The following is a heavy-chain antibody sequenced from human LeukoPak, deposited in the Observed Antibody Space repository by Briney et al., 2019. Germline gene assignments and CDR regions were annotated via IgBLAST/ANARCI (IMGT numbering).Heavy chain of an antibody. CDR1: GFSFSSYE. V-gene: IGHV3-48*03. D-gene: IGHD1-20*01. J-gene: IGHJ4*02. Sequence: PGGSLRLSCAASGFSFSSYEMNWVRQAPGKGLESVSYISTSGSTIYYADSVKGRFTISRDNARNSLYLQMNSLRAEDTAVYYCAREGNWNDRGFDHWGQGTLVTVSS. CDR3: AREGNWNDRGFDH. CDR2: ISTSGSTI.